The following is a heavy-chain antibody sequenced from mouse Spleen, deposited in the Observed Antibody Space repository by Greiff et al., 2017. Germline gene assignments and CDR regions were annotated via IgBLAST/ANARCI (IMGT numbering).Heavy chain of an antibody. Sequence: VKLVESGAELMKPGASVKISCKATGYTFSSYWIEWVKQRPGHGLEWIGEILPGSGSTNYNEKFKGKATFTADTSSNTAYMQLSSLTSEDSAVYYCARYYGNYVNWYFDVWGAGTTVTVSS. J-gene: IGHJ1*01. D-gene: IGHD2-1*01. CDR2: ILPGSGST. CDR1: GYTFSSYW. V-gene: IGHV1-9*01. CDR3: ARYYGNYVNWYFDV.